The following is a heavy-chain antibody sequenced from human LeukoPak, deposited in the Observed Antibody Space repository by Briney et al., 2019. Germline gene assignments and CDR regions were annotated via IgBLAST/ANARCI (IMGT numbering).Heavy chain of an antibody. J-gene: IGHJ4*02. Sequence: ASVKVSCKASGYTFTSYYMHWVRQAPGQGLEWMGIINPSGGSTSYAQKFQGRVTMTRDTSTSTVYMELSSLRSEDTAVYYCARELFSDGSGSYYNWLLDYWGQGTLVTVSS. CDR1: GYTFTSYY. V-gene: IGHV1-46*01. CDR2: INPSGGST. D-gene: IGHD3-10*01. CDR3: ARELFSDGSGSYYNWLLDY.